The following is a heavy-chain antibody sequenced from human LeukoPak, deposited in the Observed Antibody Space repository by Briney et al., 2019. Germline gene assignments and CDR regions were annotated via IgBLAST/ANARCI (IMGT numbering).Heavy chain of an antibody. CDR3: VRGPYGSGISNWFDP. CDR1: GGSISSSSYY. CDR2: IYYSGST. V-gene: IGHV4-39*07. Sequence: SETLSLTCTVSGGSISSSSYYWGWIRQPPGKGLEWIGTIYYSGSTYYTPSLKSRVTISVDTSKNQFSLRLTSVSAADTAVYYCVRGPYGSGISNWFDPWGQGTQVIVSS. D-gene: IGHD3-10*01. J-gene: IGHJ5*02.